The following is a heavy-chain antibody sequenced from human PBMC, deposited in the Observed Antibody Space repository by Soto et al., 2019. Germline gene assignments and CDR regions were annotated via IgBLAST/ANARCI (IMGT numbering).Heavy chain of an antibody. V-gene: IGHV4-34*01. CDR3: ARSGTTVTTSDNWFDP. Sequence: SETLSHTFAVYDGFFSGYYWSWIRQPPGKGLEWIGEINHSGSTNYNPSLKSRVTISVDTSKNQFSLKLSSVTAADTAVYYCARSGTTVTTSDNWFDPWGQGTLVTV. D-gene: IGHD4-17*01. CDR1: DGFFSGYY. CDR2: INHSGST. J-gene: IGHJ5*02.